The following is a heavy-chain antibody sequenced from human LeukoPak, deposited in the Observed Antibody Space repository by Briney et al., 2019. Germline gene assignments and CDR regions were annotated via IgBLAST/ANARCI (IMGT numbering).Heavy chain of an antibody. D-gene: IGHD3-10*01. J-gene: IGHJ6*03. CDR3: ARQGYYYGSGSYYNEAYMDV. CDR1: GGSISSSSYY. CDR2: IYYSGST. V-gene: IGHV4-39*01. Sequence: SETLSLTCTVSGGSISSSSYYWGWIRQPPGKGLEWIGSIYYSGSTYYNPSLKSRVTISVDASKNQFSLKLSSVTAADTAVYYCARQGYYYGSGSYYNEAYMDVWGKGTTVTISS.